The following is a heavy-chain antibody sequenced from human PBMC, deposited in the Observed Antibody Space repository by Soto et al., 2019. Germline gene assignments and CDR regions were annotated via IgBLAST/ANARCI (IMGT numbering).Heavy chain of an antibody. CDR1: GGSISSGDYY. V-gene: IGHV4-30-4*01. J-gene: IGHJ4*02. CDR2: IYYSGST. Sequence: TLSLTCTVSGGSISSGDYYWSWIRQPPGKGLEWIGYIYYSGSTYYNPSLKSRVTISVDTSKNQFSLKLSSVTAADTAVYYCAVRYYYGSGSYSHYFDYWGQGTLVTVSS. CDR3: AVRYYYGSGSYSHYFDY. D-gene: IGHD3-10*01.